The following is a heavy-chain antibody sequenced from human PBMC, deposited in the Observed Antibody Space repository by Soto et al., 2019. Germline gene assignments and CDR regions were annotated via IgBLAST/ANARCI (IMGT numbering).Heavy chain of an antibody. J-gene: IGHJ5*02. D-gene: IGHD2-21*02. CDR1: GGSFRCYS. CDR2: INHSGNT. V-gene: IGHV4-34*01. CDR3: ARRRVMTLWFDP. Sequence: SETLSLTCAVYGGSFRCYSWTWIRQPPGKGLEWIGEINHSGNTNYNPSLKSRVTISVDTSKNQFSLKLSSVTAADTAVYYCARRRVMTLWFDPWGQGTLVTVSS.